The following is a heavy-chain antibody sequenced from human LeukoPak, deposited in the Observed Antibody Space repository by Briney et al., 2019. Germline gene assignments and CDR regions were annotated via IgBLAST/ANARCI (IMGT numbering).Heavy chain of an antibody. CDR1: GYTFTSYG. V-gene: IGHV1-18*01. Sequence: ASVKVSCKASGYTFTSYGISWVRQAPGQGLEWMGWISAYNGNTNYAQKLQGRVTMTTDTSTSTAYMELRSLRSDDTAVYYCARDAQFDQVVVGLNQYFQHWGQGTLVTVSS. CDR3: ARDAQFDQVVVGLNQYFQH. CDR2: ISAYNGNT. J-gene: IGHJ1*01. D-gene: IGHD2-21*01.